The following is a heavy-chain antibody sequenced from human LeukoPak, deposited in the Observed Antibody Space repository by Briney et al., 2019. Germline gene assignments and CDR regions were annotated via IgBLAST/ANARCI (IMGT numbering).Heavy chain of an antibody. CDR2: IYYSGST. CDR3: AREWGTFGDYDSSGPPKGWFDP. J-gene: IGHJ5*02. CDR1: GGSISSGGYY. V-gene: IGHV4-31*03. D-gene: IGHD3-22*01. Sequence: SQTLSLTCTVSGGSISSGGYYWSWIRQHPGKGLEWIEYIYYSGSTYYNPSLKSRVTISVDTSKNQFSLKLSSVTAADTAVYYCAREWGTFGDYDSSGPPKGWFDPWGQGTLVTVSS.